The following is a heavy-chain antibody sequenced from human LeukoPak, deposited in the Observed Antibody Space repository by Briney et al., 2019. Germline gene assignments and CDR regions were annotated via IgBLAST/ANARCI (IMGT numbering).Heavy chain of an antibody. V-gene: IGHV4-59*12. Sequence: SETLSLTCSVSGGSISSYYWSWIRQPPGKGLEWIGYISYSESTDYNPSLKSRVTISVDTSKNQFSLKLSSVTAADTAVYYCARRYYDSGYYFDYWGQGTLVTVSS. CDR1: GGSISSYY. CDR2: ISYSEST. CDR3: ARRYYDSGYYFDY. D-gene: IGHD3-3*01. J-gene: IGHJ4*02.